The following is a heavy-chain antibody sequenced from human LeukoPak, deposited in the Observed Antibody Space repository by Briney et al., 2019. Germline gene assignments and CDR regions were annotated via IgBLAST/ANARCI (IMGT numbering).Heavy chain of an antibody. D-gene: IGHD6-6*01. V-gene: IGHV1-2*04. J-gene: IGHJ6*02. Sequence: ASVKVSCKASGYTFTCYYMHWVRQAPGQGLEWMGWINPNSGGTNYAQKFQGWVTMTRDTSISTAYMELSRLRSDDTAVYYCARGLSIAARGYPNYYYYGMDVWGQGTTVTVSS. CDR1: GYTFTCYY. CDR3: ARGLSIAARGYPNYYYYGMDV. CDR2: INPNSGGT.